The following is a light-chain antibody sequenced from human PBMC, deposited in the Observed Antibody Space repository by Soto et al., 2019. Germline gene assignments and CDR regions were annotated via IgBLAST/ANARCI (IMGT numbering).Light chain of an antibody. V-gene: IGKV1-33*01. CDR2: DAS. Sequence: DIQMTQSPPSLSASVGDRVTITCQASRDISVYLNWYQQKPGKPPTLLVYDASNVQAGVPSRFSGRGSGTHFSLIISNLQPEDVATYYCQQYDTLPPYTFGQGTNVEIK. CDR1: RDISVY. CDR3: QQYDTLPPYT. J-gene: IGKJ2*01.